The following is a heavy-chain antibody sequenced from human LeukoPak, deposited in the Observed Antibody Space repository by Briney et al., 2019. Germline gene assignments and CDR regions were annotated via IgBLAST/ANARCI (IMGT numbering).Heavy chain of an antibody. D-gene: IGHD3-22*01. CDR3: ARGSRTYYYDSSGYYSRYYFDY. J-gene: IGHJ4*02. CDR2: INHSGST. Sequence: PSETLSLTCTVSGGSISSYYWSWIRQPPGKGLEWIGEINHSGSTNYNPSLKSRVTISVDTSKNQFSLKLSSVTAADTAVYYCARGSRTYYYDSSGYYSRYYFDYWGQGTLVTVSS. V-gene: IGHV4-34*01. CDR1: GGSISSYY.